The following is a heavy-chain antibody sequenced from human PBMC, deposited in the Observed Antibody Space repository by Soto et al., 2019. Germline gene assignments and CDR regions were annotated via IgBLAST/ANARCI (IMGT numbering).Heavy chain of an antibody. Sequence: QVQLQESGPGLVKPSQTLSLTCTVSGGSISSGDYYWSWIRQPPGKGLEWIGYIYYSGGTYYNPSLKSRVTISVDTSKNQFSLKLSSVTAADTAVYYCARVYIVLVPAAMYGWYFDYWGQGTLVTVSS. J-gene: IGHJ4*02. CDR2: IYYSGGT. V-gene: IGHV4-30-4*01. CDR1: GGSISSGDYY. D-gene: IGHD2-2*01. CDR3: ARVYIVLVPAAMYGWYFDY.